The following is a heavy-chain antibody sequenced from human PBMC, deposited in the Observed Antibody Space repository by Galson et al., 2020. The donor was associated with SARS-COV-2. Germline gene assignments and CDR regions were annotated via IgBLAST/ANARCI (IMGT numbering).Heavy chain of an antibody. CDR2: ISYDGSNK. V-gene: IGHV3-30*18. CDR1: GFTFSSYG. CDR3: AKALYRYSSSWYYFDY. D-gene: IGHD6-13*01. J-gene: IGHJ4*02. Sequence: GGSLRLSCAASGFTFSSYGMHWVRQAPGKGLEWVAVISYDGSNKYYADSVKGRFTISRDNSKNTLYLQMNSLRAEDTAVYYCAKALYRYSSSWYYFDYWGQGTLVTVSS.